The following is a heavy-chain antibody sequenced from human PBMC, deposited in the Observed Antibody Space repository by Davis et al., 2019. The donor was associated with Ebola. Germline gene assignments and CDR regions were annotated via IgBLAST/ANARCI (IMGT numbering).Heavy chain of an antibody. CDR2: IYNSGST. CDR1: GESVSSFY. CDR3: ARVTYYDFWSGPNWFDP. V-gene: IGHV4-59*02. Sequence: SETLSLTCTVSGESVSSFYWSWIRQPPGKGLEWIGYIYNSGSTNYNPSLKSRVTISVDTSKNQFSLKLSSVTAADTAVYYCARVTYYDFWSGPNWFDPWGQGTLVTVSS. J-gene: IGHJ5*02. D-gene: IGHD3-3*01.